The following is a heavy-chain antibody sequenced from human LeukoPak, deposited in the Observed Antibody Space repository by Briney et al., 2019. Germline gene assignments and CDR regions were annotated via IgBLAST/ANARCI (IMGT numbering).Heavy chain of an antibody. V-gene: IGHV3-7*01. J-gene: IGHJ3*02. CDR2: IKEDGREK. CDR3: ATSQTTSGRYGNAFDI. CDR1: GFVFTSFW. D-gene: IGHD6-19*01. Sequence: GGSLRLSCVGSGFVFTSFWMSWVRQAPGKGPEWVANIKEDGREKYYVDSVKGRFTISRDNAKNSLDLHMNNLRVEDTAVYYCATSQTTSGRYGNAFDIWGQGTTVTVSS.